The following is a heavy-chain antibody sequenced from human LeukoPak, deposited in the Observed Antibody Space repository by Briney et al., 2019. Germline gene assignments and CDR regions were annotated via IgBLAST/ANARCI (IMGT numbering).Heavy chain of an antibody. CDR3: AKDLEQQLVYFYYYYYGMDV. Sequence: GGSLRLSCAASGFTFSSYAMSWVRQAPGKGLEWVSAISGSGGSTYYADSVKGRFTISRDNSKNTLYLQMNSLRAEDTAVYYCAKDLEQQLVYFYYYYYGMDVWGQGTTVTVSS. J-gene: IGHJ6*02. CDR1: GFTFSSYA. D-gene: IGHD6-13*01. V-gene: IGHV3-23*01. CDR2: ISGSGGST.